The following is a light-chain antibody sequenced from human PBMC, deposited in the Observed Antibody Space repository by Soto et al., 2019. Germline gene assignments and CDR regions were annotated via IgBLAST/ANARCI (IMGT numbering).Light chain of an antibody. CDR1: QRVSSSY. V-gene: IGKV3-20*01. CDR2: GAS. J-gene: IGKJ2*01. Sequence: EIVLTQSTGTLSLSPGERATLSCRASQRVSSSYLAWYQQKPGQAPRLLIYGASSRATGIPDRFSGSGSGTDFILIISRLEPEDLALYYCQQYGSSPYTFGQGTKLEIK. CDR3: QQYGSSPYT.